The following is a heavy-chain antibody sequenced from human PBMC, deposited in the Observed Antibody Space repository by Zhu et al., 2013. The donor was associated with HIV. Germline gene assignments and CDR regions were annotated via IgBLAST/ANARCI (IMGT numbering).Heavy chain of an antibody. CDR2: ISAGTGTP. J-gene: IGHJ4*02. V-gene: IGHV3-23*04. D-gene: IGHD6-19*01. CDR3: AKSTGTSGWNSPVDY. Sequence: EVQLVESGGGLVKPGGSLRLSCAASGFTFSSYAMSWVRQAPGEGLDWVSSISAGTGTPNYADSVKGRLTISRDNSKHTLYLQMNSLRAEDTAVYYCAKSTGTSGWNSPVDYWGQGTLVTVSS. CDR1: GFTFSSYA.